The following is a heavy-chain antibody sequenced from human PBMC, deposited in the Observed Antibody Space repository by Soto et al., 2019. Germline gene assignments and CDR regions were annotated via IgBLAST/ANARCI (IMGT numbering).Heavy chain of an antibody. J-gene: IGHJ4*02. Sequence: SETLSLTCTVSGGSISSSSYYWGWIRQPPGKGLEWIGSIYYSGSTYYNPSLKSRVTISVDTSKNQFSLKLSSVTAADTAVYYCATVVAATPSDYWGQGTLVTVSS. CDR2: IYYSGST. V-gene: IGHV4-39*01. D-gene: IGHD2-15*01. CDR1: GGSISSSSYY. CDR3: ATVVAATPSDY.